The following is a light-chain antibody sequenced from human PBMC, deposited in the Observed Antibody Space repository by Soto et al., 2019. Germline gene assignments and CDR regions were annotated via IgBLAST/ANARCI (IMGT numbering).Light chain of an antibody. V-gene: IGKV3-15*01. Sequence: VTPQSLVALSVAAAEGATLSCRATLCDSGHLAWSLQKHGNAHRVLNDGASTRATGVPARFRGSGSGTEFTLAISSLQSEDFAVYYCQQYNQWPTCTFGQGTRV. CDR1: LCDSGH. CDR3: QQYNQWPTCT. CDR2: GAS. J-gene: IGKJ1*01.